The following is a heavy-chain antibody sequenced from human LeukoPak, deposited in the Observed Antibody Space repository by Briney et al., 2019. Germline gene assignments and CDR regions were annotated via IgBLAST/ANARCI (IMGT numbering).Heavy chain of an antibody. CDR2: ISGDGSDT. Sequence: PGGSLRLSCAASGFTFTSSGMHWVRQAPGKGLEWLAVISGDGSDTYYADSVKGRFTISRDNSKNTLYLQMNSLRAEDTAVYYCAKDLAVAGHLWGQGTLVTVSS. CDR3: AKDLAVAGHL. CDR1: GFTFTSSG. V-gene: IGHV3-30*18. J-gene: IGHJ5*02. D-gene: IGHD6-19*01.